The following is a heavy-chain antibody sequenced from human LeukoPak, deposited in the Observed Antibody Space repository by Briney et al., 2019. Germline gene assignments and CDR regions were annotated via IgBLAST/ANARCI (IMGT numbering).Heavy chain of an antibody. CDR1: GASISSSNYY. CDR2: IYSSGXT. J-gene: IGHJ4*02. Sequence: XXXXSGASISSSNYYWGWVRQSPGKGLEWIGNIYSSGXTYYNASLKSRVTMYIDTSKNQFSLKLSSVTAADTAMYXXXXXXGXXXXDYWGQXTXVTVSS. CDR3: XXXXGXXXXDY. V-gene: IGHV4-39*01.